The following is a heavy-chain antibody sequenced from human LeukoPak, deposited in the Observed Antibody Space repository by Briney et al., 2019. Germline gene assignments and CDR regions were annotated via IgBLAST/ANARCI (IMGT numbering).Heavy chain of an antibody. CDR3: VGTYDILTGYSFPAY. D-gene: IGHD3-9*01. J-gene: IGHJ4*02. V-gene: IGHV3-48*03. CDR2: ISYSGSAI. Sequence: GGSLRLSCAASGFTFNSYEMNWVRQAPGKGLEWVSSISYSGSAIYSADSVKGRFTISRDNGKNSLYLQMNSLRAEDTAVYYCVGTYDILTGYSFPAYWGQGALVTVSS. CDR1: GFTFNSYE.